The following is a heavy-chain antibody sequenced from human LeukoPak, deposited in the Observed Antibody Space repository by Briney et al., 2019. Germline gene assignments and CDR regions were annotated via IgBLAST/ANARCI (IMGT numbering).Heavy chain of an antibody. J-gene: IGHJ4*02. Sequence: PSETLSLTCAVSGGSLSGYYWSWIRQPPGKGLEWIGEITHSGSTNYNPSLKSRVTISVDTSKNQVSLRLSSVTAADTAVYYCARDSSSWNNFDHWRQGTLVTVSS. D-gene: IGHD6-13*01. CDR1: GGSLSGYY. CDR2: ITHSGST. CDR3: ARDSSSWNNFDH. V-gene: IGHV4-34*01.